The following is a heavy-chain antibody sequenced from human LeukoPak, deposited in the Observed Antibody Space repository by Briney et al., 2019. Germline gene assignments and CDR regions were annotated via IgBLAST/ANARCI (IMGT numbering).Heavy chain of an antibody. CDR2: INPDGSEK. CDR3: AKSPGRVVGATYYFDY. V-gene: IGHV3-7*03. J-gene: IGHJ4*02. Sequence: GGSLRLSCAASGFIFSSYYMTWVRQVPGKGLEWVANINPDGSEKNYVDSVKGRFTISRDNARNSLYLQMNSLRAEDTAVYYCAKSPGRVVGATYYFDYWGQGTLVTVSS. D-gene: IGHD1-26*01. CDR1: GFIFSSYY.